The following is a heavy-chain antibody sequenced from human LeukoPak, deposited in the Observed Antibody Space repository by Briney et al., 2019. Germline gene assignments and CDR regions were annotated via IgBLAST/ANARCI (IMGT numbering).Heavy chain of an antibody. J-gene: IGHJ4*02. CDR3: ARGSPKLNFDY. V-gene: IGHV3-64*01. Sequence: PGGSLRLSCAASGFTFSSYTMHWVRQAPGKGLEYVSAISSNGGSTYYANSVKGRFTISRDNSKNTLYLQMGSLRAEDMAVYYCARGSPKLNFDYWGQGTLVSVST. CDR1: GFTFSSYT. D-gene: IGHD1-7*01. CDR2: ISSNGGST.